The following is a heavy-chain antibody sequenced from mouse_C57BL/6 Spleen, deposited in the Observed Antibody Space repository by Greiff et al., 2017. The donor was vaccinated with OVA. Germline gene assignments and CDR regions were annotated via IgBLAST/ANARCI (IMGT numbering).Heavy chain of an antibody. D-gene: IGHD2-3*01. V-gene: IGHV5-17*01. J-gene: IGHJ4*01. Sequence: DVKLVESGGGLVKPGGSLKLSCAASGFTFSDYGMHWVRQALEKGLEWVAYISSGSSTIYYADTVKGRFTISRDNAKNTLFLQMTSLRSEDTAMYYCARLGGYYVPYAMDYWGQGTSVTVSS. CDR1: GFTFSDYG. CDR3: ARLGGYYVPYAMDY. CDR2: ISSGSSTI.